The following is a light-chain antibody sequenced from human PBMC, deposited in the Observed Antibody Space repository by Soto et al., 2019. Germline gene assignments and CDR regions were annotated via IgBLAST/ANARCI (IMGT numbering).Light chain of an antibody. J-gene: IGKJ2*01. Sequence: EIVLTQSPATLSLAPGERATLSCRASQSVNRNLAWYQQKPGLPPRLLIYDAFNTATGIPDRFRGSGSGTDFTLTISRLEPEDSAVYYCQQRYDWPPYTFGQGTKVEI. CDR2: DAF. V-gene: IGKV3-11*01. CDR1: QSVNRN. CDR3: QQRYDWPPYT.